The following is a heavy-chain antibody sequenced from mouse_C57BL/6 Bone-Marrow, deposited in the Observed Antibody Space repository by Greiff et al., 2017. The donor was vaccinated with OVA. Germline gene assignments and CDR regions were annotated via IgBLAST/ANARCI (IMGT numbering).Heavy chain of an antibody. CDR2: ISRGGSYT. CDR3: ARLRYAYYDFDY. D-gene: IGHD1-1*02. CDR1: GFTFSSYG. J-gene: IGHJ2*01. Sequence: EVKLVESGGDLVKPGASLKLSCAASGFTFSSYGMSWVRQTPDQGLEWVATISRGGSYTNYTDSVKGRFTISRDKAKNTLYLQMSSLKSEDTAMDDCARLRYAYYDFDYWGQGTTLTVSS. V-gene: IGHV5-6*02.